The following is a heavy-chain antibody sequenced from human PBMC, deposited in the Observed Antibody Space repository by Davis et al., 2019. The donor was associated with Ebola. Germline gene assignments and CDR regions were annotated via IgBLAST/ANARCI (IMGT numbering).Heavy chain of an antibody. J-gene: IGHJ5*02. CDR3: ARGVEYSGYGGFRFDP. CDR2: IIPIFGTA. Sequence: AASVKVSCKASGGTFSSYAISWVRQAPGQGLEWMGGIIPIFGTANYAQKFQGRVTITADESTSTAYMELSSLRSEDTAVYYCARGVEYSGYGGFRFDPWGQGTLVTVSS. CDR1: GGTFSSYA. D-gene: IGHD5-12*01. V-gene: IGHV1-69*13.